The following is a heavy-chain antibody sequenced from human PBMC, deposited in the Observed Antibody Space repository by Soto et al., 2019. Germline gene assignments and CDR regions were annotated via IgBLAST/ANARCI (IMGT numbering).Heavy chain of an antibody. CDR2: IYYSGST. Sequence: PSETLSLTCTVSGVSIRSGGYYWSWIRQHPGKGLEWIGYIYYSGSTYYNPSLKSRVTISVDTSKNQFSLKLSSVTAADTAVYYCARVRYYYDSSGYSHYYGMDVWGQGTTVTVSS. CDR3: ARVRYYYDSSGYSHYYGMDV. D-gene: IGHD3-22*01. CDR1: GVSIRSGGYY. V-gene: IGHV4-31*03. J-gene: IGHJ6*02.